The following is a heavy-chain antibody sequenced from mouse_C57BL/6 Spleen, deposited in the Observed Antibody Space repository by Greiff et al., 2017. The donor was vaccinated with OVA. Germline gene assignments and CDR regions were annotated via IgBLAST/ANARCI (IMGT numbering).Heavy chain of an antibody. J-gene: IGHJ3*01. CDR1: GFTFSSYA. Sequence: VQLQQSGGGLVKPGGSLKLSCAASGFTFSSYAMSWVRQTPEKRLEWVATISDGGSYTYYPDNVKGRFTISRDNAKNNLYLQMSHLKSEDTAMYYCARDGNYLAWFAYWGQGTLVTVSA. CDR3: ARDGNYLAWFAY. CDR2: ISDGGSYT. D-gene: IGHD2-1*01. V-gene: IGHV5-4*01.